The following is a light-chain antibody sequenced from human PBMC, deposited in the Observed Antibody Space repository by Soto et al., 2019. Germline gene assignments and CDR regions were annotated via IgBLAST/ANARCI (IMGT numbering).Light chain of an antibody. Sequence: ELVLTPSPGTLSLSPGERATLSCRPSQSVSSSYLAWYQQKPGQARILLIDGASRRATGIPDRFSGSGSGTDFTLTISRLEPEDFAVYYCQHYDSSPITFGQGTRLEIK. J-gene: IGKJ5*01. V-gene: IGKV3-20*01. CDR2: GAS. CDR3: QHYDSSPIT. CDR1: QSVSSSY.